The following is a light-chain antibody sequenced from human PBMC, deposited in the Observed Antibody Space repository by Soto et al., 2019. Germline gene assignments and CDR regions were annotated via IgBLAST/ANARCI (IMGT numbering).Light chain of an antibody. Sequence: QSALTQPASVSGSPGQSIAISCTGSSSDVGFYNYVSWYQQHPGKVPKLIIYEVTNRPSGVSNRFSGSKSGNTASLTVSGLQAADEADYFCKSYAGSNTYVFGSGTKLTVL. CDR1: SSDVGFYNY. V-gene: IGLV2-14*01. CDR2: EVT. J-gene: IGLJ1*01. CDR3: KSYAGSNTYV.